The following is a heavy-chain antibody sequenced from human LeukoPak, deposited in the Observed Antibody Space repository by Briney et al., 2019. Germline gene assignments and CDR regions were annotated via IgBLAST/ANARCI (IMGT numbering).Heavy chain of an antibody. Sequence: SQTLSLTCVISGDSVSSNSAAWNWIRQSPSRGLEWLGRTYYRSKWYNDYAVSMNSRITINPDTSKNQSSLQLNSVTPEDTAVYYCARGYSEICPGGFDIWGQGTTVTVSS. CDR3: ARGYSEICPGGFDI. V-gene: IGHV6-1*01. J-gene: IGHJ3*02. CDR2: TYYRSKWYN. D-gene: IGHD5-12*01. CDR1: GDSVSSNSAA.